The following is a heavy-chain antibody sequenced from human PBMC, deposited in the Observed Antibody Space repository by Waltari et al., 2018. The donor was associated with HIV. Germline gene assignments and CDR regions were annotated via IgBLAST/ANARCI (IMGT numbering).Heavy chain of an antibody. J-gene: IGHJ6*02. V-gene: IGHV3-13*01. Sequence: RLKASGGAFRLQGGSQSTSVVGAGVNFILLSLSWFRQVPGNGLEWVSSIGPLGVTYYSPSVKGRFTISRDVAKNSLSLQMTGLRAGDTGVYYCSRVNRGWGSSPQNLGLDVWGQGTTVTVSS. CDR3: SRVNRGWGSSPQNLGLDV. D-gene: IGHD3-10*01. CDR2: IGPLGVT. CDR1: GVNFILLS.